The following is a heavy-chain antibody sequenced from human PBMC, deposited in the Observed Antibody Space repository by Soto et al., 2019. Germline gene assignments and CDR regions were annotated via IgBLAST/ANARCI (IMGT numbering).Heavy chain of an antibody. D-gene: IGHD6-19*01. CDR1: GGSFSGYY. CDR3: ARGRNTGYSSGWTTRYFDY. V-gene: IGHV4-34*01. J-gene: IGHJ4*02. Sequence: LSLTCAVYGGSFSGYYWSWIRQPPGKGLEWIGEINHSGSTNYNPSLKSRVTISVDTSKNQFSLKLSSVTAADTAVYYCARGRNTGYSSGWTTRYFDYWGQGTLVTVSS. CDR2: INHSGST.